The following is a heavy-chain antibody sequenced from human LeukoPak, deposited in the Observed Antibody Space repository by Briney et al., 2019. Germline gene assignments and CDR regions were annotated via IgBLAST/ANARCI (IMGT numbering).Heavy chain of an antibody. CDR3: AIIIGEATGRNYYCGMVV. J-gene: IGHJ6*02. V-gene: IGHV3-23*01. CDR1: GFSFSSYA. CDR2: IIGSGGST. D-gene: IGHD1-26*01. Sequence: GGSLKLSCVASGFSFSSYAMSWVRQAQGKGLGWVSVIIGSGGSTYYADSVKGRFTLSRDNSKNTLYLQMNSVRAEDAVVYYCAIIIGEATGRNYYCGMVVWGRGTTVTVSS.